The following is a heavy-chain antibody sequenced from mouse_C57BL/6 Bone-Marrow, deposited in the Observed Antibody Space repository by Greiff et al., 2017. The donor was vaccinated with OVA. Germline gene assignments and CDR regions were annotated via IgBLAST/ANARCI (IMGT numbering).Heavy chain of an antibody. CDR3: VSWEDY. J-gene: IGHJ2*01. V-gene: IGHV1-4*01. CDR2: INPSSGYT. Sequence: QVQLKESGAELARPGASVKMSCKASGYTFTSYTMHWVKQRPGQGLEWIGYINPSSGYTKYNQKFKDKATLTADKSSSTAYMQLSSLTSEDSAVYYCVSWEDYWGQGTTLTVSS. CDR1: GYTFTSYT. D-gene: IGHD4-1*01.